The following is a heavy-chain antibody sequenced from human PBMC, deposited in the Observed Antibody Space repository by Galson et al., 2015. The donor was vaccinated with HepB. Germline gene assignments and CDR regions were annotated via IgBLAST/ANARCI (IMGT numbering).Heavy chain of an antibody. Sequence: SLRLSCAASGFTFSSYGMHWVRQAPGKGLEWVAVISYDGSNKYYADSVKGRFTISRDNSKNTLYLQMNSLRAEDTAVYYCAKDGQSSSGYLWGQGTLVTVSS. J-gene: IGHJ5*02. CDR2: ISYDGSNK. D-gene: IGHD3-22*01. CDR3: AKDGQSSSGYL. CDR1: GFTFSSYG. V-gene: IGHV3-30*18.